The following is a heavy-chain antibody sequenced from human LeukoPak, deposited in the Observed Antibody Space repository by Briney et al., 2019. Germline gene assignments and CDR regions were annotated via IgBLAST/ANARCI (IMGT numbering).Heavy chain of an antibody. V-gene: IGHV1-69*06. Sequence: ASVKVSCKASGGTFSSYAISWARQAPGQGLEWMGGIIPIFGTANYAQMFQGRVTITADKSTSTAYMELSSLRSEDTAVYYCARVKTGTTFAAFDIWGQGTMVTVSS. J-gene: IGHJ3*02. CDR1: GGTFSSYA. D-gene: IGHD1-14*01. CDR2: IIPIFGTA. CDR3: ARVKTGTTFAAFDI.